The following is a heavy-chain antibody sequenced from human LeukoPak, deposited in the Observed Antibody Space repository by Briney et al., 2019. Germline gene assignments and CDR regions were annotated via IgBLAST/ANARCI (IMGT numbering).Heavy chain of an antibody. D-gene: IGHD4-17*01. CDR3: ARGLGGLNYGDYFDY. CDR2: IYHSRST. Sequence: SETLSLTCAVSGGSISSGGYSWSWIRQPPGKGLEWIGYIYHSRSTYYNPSPKSRVTISVDRSKNQFSLKLSSVTAADTAVYYCARGLGGLNYGDYFDYWGQGTLVTVSS. CDR1: GGSISSGGYS. J-gene: IGHJ4*02. V-gene: IGHV4-30-2*01.